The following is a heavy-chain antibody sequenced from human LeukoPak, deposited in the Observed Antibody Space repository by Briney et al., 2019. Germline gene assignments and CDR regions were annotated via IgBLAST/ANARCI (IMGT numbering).Heavy chain of an antibody. CDR2: INPNSGGT. V-gene: IGHV1-2*02. D-gene: IGHD2-15*01. CDR1: GYTFTGYY. Sequence: ASVKVSCKASGYTFTGYYMHWVRQAPGQGLEWMRWINPNSGGTNYAQKFQGRVTMTRDTSISTAYMELSRLRSDDTAVYYCARDVKYCSGGSCPPGYFDYWGQGTLVTVSS. J-gene: IGHJ4*02. CDR3: ARDVKYCSGGSCPPGYFDY.